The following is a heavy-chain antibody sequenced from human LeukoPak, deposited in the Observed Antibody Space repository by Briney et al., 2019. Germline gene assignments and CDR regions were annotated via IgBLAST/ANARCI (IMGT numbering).Heavy chain of an antibody. CDR3: ARDQDGPGATVDH. Sequence: GGSLRLSCAASGFTLSSYWMQWVRQAPGKGLVWVSRINNDGSGTTYADSVKGRFTISRDNAKNTLYLQMNSLGGEDTGVYYCARDQDGPGATVDHWGQGTLVTVSS. CDR2: INNDGSGT. CDR1: GFTLSSYW. D-gene: IGHD1-26*01. V-gene: IGHV3-74*01. J-gene: IGHJ5*02.